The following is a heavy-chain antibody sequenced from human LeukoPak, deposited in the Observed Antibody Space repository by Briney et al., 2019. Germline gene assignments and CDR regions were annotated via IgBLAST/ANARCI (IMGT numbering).Heavy chain of an antibody. Sequence: SETLSLTCTDSGGSISSGGYYWSWIRQHPGKGLEWIGYIYYSGSTYYNPSLKSRVTISVDTSKNQFSLKLSSVTTADTAVYYCARDPSLYGSGPFDIWGQGTMVTVSS. CDR3: ARDPSLYGSGPFDI. J-gene: IGHJ3*02. CDR2: IYYSGST. D-gene: IGHD3-10*01. CDR1: GGSISSGGYY. V-gene: IGHV4-31*03.